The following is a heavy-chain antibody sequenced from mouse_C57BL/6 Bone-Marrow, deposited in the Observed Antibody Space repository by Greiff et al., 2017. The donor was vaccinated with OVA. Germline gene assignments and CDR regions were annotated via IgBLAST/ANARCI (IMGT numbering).Heavy chain of an antibody. D-gene: IGHD1-1*01. Sequence: LQESGAELVRPGTSVKVSCKASGYAFTNYLIEWVKQRPGQGLEWIGVINPGSGGTNYNEKFKGKATLTADKSSSTAYMQLSSLTSEDSAVYFCAREGGLRPFAYWGQGTLVTVSA. CDR1: GYAFTNYL. CDR3: AREGGLRPFAY. J-gene: IGHJ3*01. CDR2: INPGSGGT. V-gene: IGHV1-54*01.